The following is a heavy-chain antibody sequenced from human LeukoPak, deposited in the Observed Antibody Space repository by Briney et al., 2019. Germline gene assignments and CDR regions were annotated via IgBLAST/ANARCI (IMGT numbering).Heavy chain of an antibody. CDR2: IIPIFGTA. CDR3: ARGGTSPTYYYYYMDV. CDR1: GGTFSSYA. D-gene: IGHD2-2*01. V-gene: IGHV1-69*01. J-gene: IGHJ6*03. Sequence: SVRVSCKASGGTFSSYASSWVRQAPGQGLEWMGGIIPIFGTANYAQKFQGRVTITADESTSTAYMELSSLRSEDTAVYYCARGGTSPTYYYYYMDVWGKGTTVTVSS.